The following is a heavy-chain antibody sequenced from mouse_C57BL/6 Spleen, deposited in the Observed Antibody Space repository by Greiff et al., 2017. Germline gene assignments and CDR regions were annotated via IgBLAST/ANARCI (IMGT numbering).Heavy chain of an antibody. J-gene: IGHJ1*03. CDR1: GYTFTSYW. CDR3: ARRGFTTAPYFDV. D-gene: IGHD1-2*01. CDR2: IDPNSGGT. V-gene: IGHV1-72*01. Sequence: QVQLKQPGAELVKPGASVKLSCKASGYTFTSYWMHWVKQRPGRGLEWIGRIDPNSGGTKYNEKFKSKATLTVDKPSSTAYMQLSSLTSEDSAVYYCARRGFTTAPYFDVWGTGTTVTVSS.